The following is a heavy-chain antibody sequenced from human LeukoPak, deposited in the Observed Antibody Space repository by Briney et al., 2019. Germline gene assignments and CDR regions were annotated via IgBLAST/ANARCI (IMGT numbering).Heavy chain of an antibody. CDR3: ARGRKVSGVRRINWARHENYFFYYIDV. D-gene: IGHD1-14*01. J-gene: IGHJ6*03. V-gene: IGHV4-34*01. CDR1: GGSFSVSY. CDR2: NHHSGTT. Sequence: SETLSLTCAVYGGSFSVSYWTGIRQRPGKGLEGIGENHHSGTTNFNPSLQSRVSISVDTAKNQFFLRVASMTAADTALYYCARGRKVSGVRRINWARHENYFFYYIDVWGKGTPVSVSS.